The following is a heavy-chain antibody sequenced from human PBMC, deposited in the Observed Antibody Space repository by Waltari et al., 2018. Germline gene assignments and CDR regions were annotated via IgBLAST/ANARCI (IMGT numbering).Heavy chain of an antibody. CDR3: ARDHTSNPEYAATMDV. CDR2: IYYSGST. Sequence: VQLLESGGGLVQPGGSLRLSCAASGFTFSSYAMSWVRQHPGKGLEWIGYIYYSGSTYYNPSLKSRVTISVDTSKNQFSLKLSSVTAADTAVYYCARDHTSNPEYAATMDVWGKGTTVTVSS. V-gene: IGHV4-31*02. D-gene: IGHD6-25*01. J-gene: IGHJ6*04. CDR1: GFTFSSYA.